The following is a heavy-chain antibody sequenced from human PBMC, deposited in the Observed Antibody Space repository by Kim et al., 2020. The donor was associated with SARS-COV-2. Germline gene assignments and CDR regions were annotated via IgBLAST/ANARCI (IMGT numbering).Heavy chain of an antibody. CDR2: IYYSGST. V-gene: IGHV4-39*01. CDR3: ALRHELRYFDWSEGGYYFDY. D-gene: IGHD3-9*01. CDR1: GGSISSSSYY. J-gene: IGHJ4*02. Sequence: SETLSLTCTVSGGSISSSSYYWGWIRQPPGKGLEWIGSIYYSGSTYYNPSLKSRVTISVDTSKNQFSLKLSSVTAADTAVYYCALRHELRYFDWSEGGYYFDYWGQGTLVTVSS.